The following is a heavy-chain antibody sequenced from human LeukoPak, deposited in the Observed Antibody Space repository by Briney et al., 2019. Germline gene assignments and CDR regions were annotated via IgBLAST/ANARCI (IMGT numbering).Heavy chain of an antibody. CDR2: ISSSSSTI. CDR1: GFTFSSYG. D-gene: IGHD4-17*01. V-gene: IGHV3-48*01. J-gene: IGHJ4*02. CDR3: AKDGPSHSDYGDQFDY. Sequence: GGSLRLSCAASGFTFSSYGMTWVRQAPGKGLEWVSYISSSSSTIYYADSVKGRFTISRDNSKNTLYLQMNSLRAEDTALYYCAKDGPSHSDYGDQFDYWGQGTLVTVSS.